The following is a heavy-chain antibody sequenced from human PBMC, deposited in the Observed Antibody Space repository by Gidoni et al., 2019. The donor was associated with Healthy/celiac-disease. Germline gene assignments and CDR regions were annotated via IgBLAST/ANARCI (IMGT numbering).Heavy chain of an antibody. J-gene: IGHJ3*02. Sequence: QVQLVQSGAEVKKPGSSVKVACKAAGGTLSSYAISWVRQAPGQGLEWMGGIIPIFGTANYAQKFQGRVTITADKSTSTAYMELSSLRSEDTIVYYCARGSLLVLDGAFDIWGQGTMVTVSS. CDR3: ARGSLLVLDGAFDI. CDR1: GGTLSSYA. D-gene: IGHD2-15*01. CDR2: IIPIFGTA. V-gene: IGHV1-69*06.